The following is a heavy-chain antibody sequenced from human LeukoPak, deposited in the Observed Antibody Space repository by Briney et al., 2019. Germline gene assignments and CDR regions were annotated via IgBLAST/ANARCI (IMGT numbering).Heavy chain of an antibody. V-gene: IGHV3-21*01. CDR1: GFTFGDYG. Sequence: NAGGSLRLSGTASGFTFGDYGLSWVRQAPGKGLEWVSSISTSSNYIYYADSVKGRFTISRDNAKNSLYLQMNSLRAEDTALYYCARGDDSSGWRGAAFDIWGQGTMVTVSS. J-gene: IGHJ3*02. CDR2: ISTSSNYI. CDR3: ARGDDSSGWRGAAFDI. D-gene: IGHD6-19*01.